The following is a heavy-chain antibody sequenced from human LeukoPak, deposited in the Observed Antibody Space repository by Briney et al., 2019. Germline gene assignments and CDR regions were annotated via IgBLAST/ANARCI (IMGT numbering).Heavy chain of an antibody. CDR2: ISGSGGST. CDR1: GFTFNTYT. Sequence: GGSLRLSCAASGFTFNTYTMSWVRQAPGKGLEWVSAISGSGGSTYYADSVKGRFTISRDNSKNTLYLQVNSLRAEDTAVYYCAISIAAAATGFDYWGQGTLVTVSS. D-gene: IGHD6-13*01. J-gene: IGHJ4*02. CDR3: AISIAAAATGFDY. V-gene: IGHV3-23*01.